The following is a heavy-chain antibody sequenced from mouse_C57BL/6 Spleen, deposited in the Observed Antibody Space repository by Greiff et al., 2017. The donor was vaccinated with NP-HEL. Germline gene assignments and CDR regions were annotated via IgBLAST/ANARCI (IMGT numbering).Heavy chain of an antibody. D-gene: IGHD1-1*01. CDR1: GYTFTDYN. Sequence: EVQLQQSGPELVKPGASVKMSCKASGYTFTDYNMHWVKQSHGKSLEWIGYINPNNGGTSYNQKFKGKATLTVNKSSSTAYMELRSLTSEDSAVYYCARRGDGSSQGFAYWGQGTLVTVSA. V-gene: IGHV1-22*01. CDR2: INPNNGGT. J-gene: IGHJ3*01. CDR3: ARRGDGSSQGFAY.